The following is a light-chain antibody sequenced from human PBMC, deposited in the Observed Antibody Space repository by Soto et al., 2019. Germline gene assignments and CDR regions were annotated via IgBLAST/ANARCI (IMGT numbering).Light chain of an antibody. V-gene: IGKV1-9*01. CDR3: QQLNSYPIT. CDR1: QGISSY. CDR2: AAS. Sequence: IQLTQSPSSLSASLGDSVTIXXRASQGISSYLAWYQQKPGKAPKLXIYAASTLQSGVPSRFSGSGSGTDFTLTISSLQPEDFATYYCQQLNSYPITFGQGTKVDIK. J-gene: IGKJ1*01.